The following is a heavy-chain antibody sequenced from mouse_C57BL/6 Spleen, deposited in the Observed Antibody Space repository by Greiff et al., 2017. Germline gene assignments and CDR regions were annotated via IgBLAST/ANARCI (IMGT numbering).Heavy chain of an antibody. Sequence: VQLQQSGAELVKPGASVKISCKASGYAFSSYWMNWVKQRPGKGLEWIGQIYPGDGDTNYNGKFKGKATLTADKSSSTAYMQLSSLTSEDSAVYFCARGYDKDYAMDYWGQGTSVTGSS. CDR1: GYAFSSYW. CDR2: IYPGDGDT. D-gene: IGHD1-2*01. CDR3: ARGYDKDYAMDY. V-gene: IGHV1-80*01. J-gene: IGHJ4*01.